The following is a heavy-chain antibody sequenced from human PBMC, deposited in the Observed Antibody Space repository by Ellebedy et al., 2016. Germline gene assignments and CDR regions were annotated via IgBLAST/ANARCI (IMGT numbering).Heavy chain of an antibody. CDR2: INAGNGNT. V-gene: IGHV1-3*01. CDR1: GYTFTSYA. Sequence: ASVKVSCKASGYTFTSYAMHWVRQAPGQRLEWMGWINAGNGNTKYSQKFQGKVTITRDTSASTAYMELSSLRSEDTAVYYCARDRIAVAGPLIDIIDYWGQGTLVTVSS. J-gene: IGHJ4*02. D-gene: IGHD6-19*01. CDR3: ARDRIAVAGPLIDIIDY.